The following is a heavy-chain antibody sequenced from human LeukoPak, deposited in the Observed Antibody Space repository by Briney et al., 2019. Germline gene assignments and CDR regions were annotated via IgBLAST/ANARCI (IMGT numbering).Heavy chain of an antibody. Sequence: PGGSLRLSCVASGFIFSNYWMSWVRQAPGKGLEWVANIKEDGSEKYYVDSVKARFTISRDNAKNSLYLQMNSLRAEDTAVYYCASTIATRYFDYWGQGTLVTVSS. V-gene: IGHV3-7*03. J-gene: IGHJ4*02. D-gene: IGHD6-6*01. CDR1: GFIFSNYW. CDR2: IKEDGSEK. CDR3: ASTIATRYFDY.